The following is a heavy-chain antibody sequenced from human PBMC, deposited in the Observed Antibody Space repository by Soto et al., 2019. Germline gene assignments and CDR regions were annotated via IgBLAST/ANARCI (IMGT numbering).Heavy chain of an antibody. V-gene: IGHV1-69*06. D-gene: IGHD3-10*01. CDR1: GGTFNNHV. Sequence: QVHLVQSGAEVKKPGSSVKVSCKASGGTFNNHVFNWVRQAPGQGLEWMGGIIPIIGTPNHAQKFQGRVPISVDKSTRAVYLDLSSLRSDDTAVYYCTRDLEFRDGNISHLDYWGQGTLVTVSS. CDR3: TRDLEFRDGNISHLDY. CDR2: IIPIIGTP. J-gene: IGHJ4*02.